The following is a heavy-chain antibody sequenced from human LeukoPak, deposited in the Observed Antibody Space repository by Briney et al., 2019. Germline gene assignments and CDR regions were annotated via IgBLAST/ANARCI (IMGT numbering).Heavy chain of an antibody. D-gene: IGHD3-10*01. CDR2: IYSGGST. Sequence: PRGSLRLSCAASGFTVSSNYMSWVRQAPGKGLEWVSVIYSGGSTYYADSVKGRFTISRDNSKNTLYLQMNSLRAEDTAVYYCARDVAYGSGSHHPYMDVWGKGTTVTVSS. CDR1: GFTVSSNY. J-gene: IGHJ6*03. V-gene: IGHV3-53*01. CDR3: ARDVAYGSGSHHPYMDV.